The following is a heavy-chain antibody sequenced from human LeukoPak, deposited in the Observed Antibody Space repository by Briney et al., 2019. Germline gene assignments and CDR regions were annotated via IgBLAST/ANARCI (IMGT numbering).Heavy chain of an antibody. Sequence: KPSETLSLTCTVSGGSISINNYYWGWIRQPPGKGLEWIGNIYYSGSTHYNPSLKSRVTISVDTSKNQFSLKLSSVTAADTAVYYCARLPRYDFWSWGQGTLVTVSS. V-gene: IGHV4-39*01. CDR2: IYYSGST. CDR1: GGSISINNYY. J-gene: IGHJ4*02. CDR3: ARLPRYDFWS. D-gene: IGHD3-3*01.